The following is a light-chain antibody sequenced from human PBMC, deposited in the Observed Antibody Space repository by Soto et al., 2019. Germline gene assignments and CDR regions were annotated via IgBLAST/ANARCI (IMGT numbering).Light chain of an antibody. CDR2: AAS. Sequence: DIQMTQSPSSLSASVGDRVTITCRASQSISSFLNWYQQKPGKAPKLLIYAASSLQSGFPSRFSGSGSGTDFTLTISSLQPEDFASYYCQQSYRTPYTFGQGTKL. CDR3: QQSYRTPYT. CDR1: QSISSF. J-gene: IGKJ2*01. V-gene: IGKV1-39*01.